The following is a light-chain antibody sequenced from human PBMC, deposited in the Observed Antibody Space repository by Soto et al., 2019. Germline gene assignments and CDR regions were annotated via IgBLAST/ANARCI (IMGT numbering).Light chain of an antibody. V-gene: IGKV1-27*01. CDR1: QVIGNY. J-gene: IGKJ5*01. CDR2: GAY. Sequence: DIQITQSRSSLSASVDDRVTITCRASQVIGNYLAWYQQKPGKVPKLLIYGAYTLQSGVPSRFSGSGSGTDFTLTISSLQPEDVAIYYCQKYNSGLITFGQGTRLEIK. CDR3: QKYNSGLIT.